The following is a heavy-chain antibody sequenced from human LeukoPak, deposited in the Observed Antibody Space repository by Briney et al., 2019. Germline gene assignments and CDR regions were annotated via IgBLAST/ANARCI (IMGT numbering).Heavy chain of an antibody. J-gene: IGHJ5*02. CDR3: ARLGPRQYCSGGSCYSTRYNWFDP. CDR1: GGSFSGYH. CDR2: INHSGST. D-gene: IGHD2-15*01. V-gene: IGHV4-34*01. Sequence: SETLSLTCAVYGGSFSGYHWSWIRQPPGKGLEWIGEINHSGSTNYNPSLNSRVTISVDTSKNQFSLKLSSVTAADTAVYYCARLGPRQYCSGGSCYSTRYNWFDPWGQGTLVTVSS.